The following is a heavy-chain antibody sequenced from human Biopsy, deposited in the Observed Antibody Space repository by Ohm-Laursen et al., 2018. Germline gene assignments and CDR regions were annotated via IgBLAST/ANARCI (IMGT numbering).Heavy chain of an antibody. CDR3: ARDRGYYSDRTVPGYFDL. Sequence: TLSLTCSVSGDSISSSTYYWGWIRQPPGKGLEWIGTIRNTYFRTSLKSRVTISVDTSKNHFSLRLRSVTPADTAIYYCARDRGYYSDRTVPGYFDLWGRGTLVTVSS. J-gene: IGHJ2*01. CDR1: GDSISSSTYY. V-gene: IGHV4-39*07. D-gene: IGHD3-22*01. CDR2: IRNT.